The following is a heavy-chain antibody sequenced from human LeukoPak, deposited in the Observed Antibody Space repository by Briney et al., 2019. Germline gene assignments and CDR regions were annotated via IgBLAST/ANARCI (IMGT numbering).Heavy chain of an antibody. Sequence: GASVKVSCKASGYTFTGYNIHWMRQAPGQGLEWMGWINPNNGDTNYAQKFQGRVTMTRDTSISTAYMELSRLRSDDTAVYYCARQTTTYYDILTGYSVFDYWGQGTLVTVSS. J-gene: IGHJ4*02. V-gene: IGHV1-2*02. CDR1: GYTFTGYN. CDR3: ARQTTTYYDILTGYSVFDY. CDR2: INPNNGDT. D-gene: IGHD3-9*01.